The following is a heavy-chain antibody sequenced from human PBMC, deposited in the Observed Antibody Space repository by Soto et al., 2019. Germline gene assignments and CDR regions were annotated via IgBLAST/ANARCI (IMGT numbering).Heavy chain of an antibody. CDR2: ISGSGGST. CDR1: GFTFSSYA. CDR3: AKDPGGWFGELIVPYYYYMDV. J-gene: IGHJ6*03. V-gene: IGHV3-23*01. Sequence: GGSLRLSCAASGFTFSSYAMSWVRQAPGKGLEWVSAISGSGGSTYYADSVKGRFTISRDNSKNTLYLQMNSLRAEDTAVYYCAKDPGGWFGELIVPYYYYMDVWGKGTTVTVSS. D-gene: IGHD3-10*01.